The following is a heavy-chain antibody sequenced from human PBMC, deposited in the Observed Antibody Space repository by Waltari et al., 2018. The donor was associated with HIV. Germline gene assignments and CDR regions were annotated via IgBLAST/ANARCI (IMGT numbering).Heavy chain of an antibody. Sequence: QLQLQESGPGLVQPSETLSLTCTVSGGSISSSSYFWGWRRQSPGQGLDWIGSIFYNGSANYHPSLKRRATLSVDTSKNQFSLKLNSVTAADTAIYYCARQPVSGLWYLDHWGLGTLVTVSS. V-gene: IGHV4-39*01. CDR2: IFYNGSA. J-gene: IGHJ4*02. CDR3: ARQPVSGLWYLDH. D-gene: IGHD6-19*01. CDR1: GGSISSSSYF.